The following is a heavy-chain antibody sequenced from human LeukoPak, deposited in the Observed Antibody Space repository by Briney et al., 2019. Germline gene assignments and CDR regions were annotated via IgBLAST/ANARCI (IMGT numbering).Heavy chain of an antibody. Sequence: ASVKVSCKASGYTFTSYYLYWVRQAPGKGLEWMGIINPSGGGTSYAQKFQGRVTMTRDTSTSTVYMELSSLRSEDTAVYYCARAGDIVVVPTARREAFDIWGQGTMVTVSS. V-gene: IGHV1-46*01. CDR3: ARAGDIVVVPTARREAFDI. CDR1: GYTFTSYY. D-gene: IGHD2-2*01. J-gene: IGHJ3*02. CDR2: INPSGGGT.